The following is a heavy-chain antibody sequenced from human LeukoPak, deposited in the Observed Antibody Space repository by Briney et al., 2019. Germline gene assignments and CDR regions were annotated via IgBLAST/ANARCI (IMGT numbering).Heavy chain of an antibody. Sequence: SVKVSCKASGGTFSSYAISWVRQAPGQGLEWMGGIIPIFGTANYAQKFQGRVTITTDESTSTAYMELSSLRSEDTAVYYCARYNRNDGFFDYWGQGTLVTVSS. D-gene: IGHD1-1*01. CDR3: ARYNRNDGFFDY. CDR1: GGTFSSYA. J-gene: IGHJ4*02. V-gene: IGHV1-69*05. CDR2: IIPIFGTA.